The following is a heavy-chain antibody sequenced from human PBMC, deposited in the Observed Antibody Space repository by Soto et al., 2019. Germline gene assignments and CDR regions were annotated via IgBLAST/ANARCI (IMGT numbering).Heavy chain of an antibody. D-gene: IGHD1-26*01. J-gene: IGHJ4*02. CDR1: GFTFSSYA. V-gene: IGHV3-23*01. CDR2: ISGSGGST. CDR3: AKQSSGSYLFYYFDY. Sequence: GSLRLSCAASGFTFSSYAMSWVRQAPGKGLEWVSAISGSGGSTYHADSVKGRFTISRDNSKNTLYLQMNSLRAEDTAVYYCAKQSSGSYLFYYFDYWGQGTLVTVSS.